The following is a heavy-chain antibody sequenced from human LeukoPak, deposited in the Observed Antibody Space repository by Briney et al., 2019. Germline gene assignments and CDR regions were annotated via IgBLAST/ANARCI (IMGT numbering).Heavy chain of an antibody. CDR3: AREFWSGPLDGMDV. D-gene: IGHD3-3*01. J-gene: IGHJ6*02. CDR2: ISWNSGSI. CDR1: GFTFDDYA. V-gene: IGHV3-9*01. Sequence: QPGGSLRLSCAASGFTFDDYAMHWVRHAPGKGLEWVSGISWNSGSIGYADSVKGRFTISRDNAKNSLYLQMNSLRAEDTAVYYCAREFWSGPLDGMDVWGQGTTVTVSS.